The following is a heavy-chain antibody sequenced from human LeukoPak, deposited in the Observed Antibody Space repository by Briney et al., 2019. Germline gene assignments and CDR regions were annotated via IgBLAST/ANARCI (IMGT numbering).Heavy chain of an antibody. CDR3: AKVGDYGDYALDY. CDR2: IGGNGGST. J-gene: IGHJ4*02. CDR1: GFTFSSYA. Sequence: GGSLRLSCAASGFTFSSYAMSWVRQAPGKGLEWVSTIGGNGGSTYYADSVKGRFTISRDNSKNTLYLQMNSLRAEDTAVYYCAKVGDYGDYALDYWGQGTLVTVSS. D-gene: IGHD4-17*01. V-gene: IGHV3-23*01.